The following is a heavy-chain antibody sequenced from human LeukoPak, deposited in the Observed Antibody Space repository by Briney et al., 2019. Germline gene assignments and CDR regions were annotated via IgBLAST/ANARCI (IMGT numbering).Heavy chain of an antibody. CDR3: ARGTRGGFDP. D-gene: IGHD3-10*01. V-gene: IGHV4-61*02. CDR1: GGSISSVSYY. J-gene: IGHJ5*02. CDR2: IYTSGST. Sequence: SQTLSLTCTVAGGSISSVSYYWSWIRQPAGKGLEWIGRIYTSGSTNYNPSLKSRVTISVDTSKNQFSLKLSSVTAADTAVYYCARGTRGGFDPWGQGTLVTVSS.